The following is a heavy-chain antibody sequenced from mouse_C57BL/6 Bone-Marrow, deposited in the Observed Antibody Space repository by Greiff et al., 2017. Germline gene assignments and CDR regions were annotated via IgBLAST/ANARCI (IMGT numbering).Heavy chain of an antibody. CDR1: GFTFSSYA. Sequence: EVKLMESGGGLVKPGGSLKLSCAASGFTFSSYAMSWVRQTPEKRLEWVATISDGGSYTYYPDNVKGRFTISRDNAKNNLYLQMSHLKSEDTAMYYCARDGGDPWFAYWGQGTLVTVSA. V-gene: IGHV5-4*01. J-gene: IGHJ3*01. D-gene: IGHD3-3*01. CDR3: ARDGGDPWFAY. CDR2: ISDGGSYT.